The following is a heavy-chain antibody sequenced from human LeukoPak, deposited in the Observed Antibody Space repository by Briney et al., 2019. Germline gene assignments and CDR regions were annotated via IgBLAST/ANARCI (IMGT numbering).Heavy chain of an antibody. Sequence: PGGSLRLSCAASGFTFSSYAMSWVRQAPGKGLEWASAISGSGGSTYYADSVKGRFTISRDNSKNTLYLQTNSLRAEDTAVYYCAKDIGDGYNLVTKAPNYFDYWGQGTLVTVSS. CDR2: ISGSGGST. J-gene: IGHJ4*02. V-gene: IGHV3-23*01. CDR1: GFTFSSYA. D-gene: IGHD5-24*01. CDR3: AKDIGDGYNLVTKAPNYFDY.